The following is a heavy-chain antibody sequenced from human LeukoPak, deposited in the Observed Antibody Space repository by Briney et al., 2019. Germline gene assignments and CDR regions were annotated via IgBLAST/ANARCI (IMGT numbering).Heavy chain of an antibody. CDR3: ARDYGSSGYYYGYYYGMDV. V-gene: IGHV3-21*01. D-gene: IGHD3-22*01. J-gene: IGHJ6*02. CDR1: GFTFSSYS. CDR2: ISSSSSYI. Sequence: RPGGSLRLSCAASGFTFSSYSMNWVRQAPGKGLEWVSSISSSSSYIYYADSVKGRFTISRDNAKNSLYLQTNSLRAEDTAVYYCARDYGSSGYYYGYYYGMDVWGQGTTVTVSS.